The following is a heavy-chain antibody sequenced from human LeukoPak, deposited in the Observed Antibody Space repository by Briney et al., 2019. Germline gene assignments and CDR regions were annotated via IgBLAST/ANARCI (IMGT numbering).Heavy chain of an antibody. CDR3: ARDNYGDYFLDY. CDR1: GFAFSDSW. V-gene: IGHV3-7*01. CDR2: IKGDGSAK. J-gene: IGHJ4*02. D-gene: IGHD4-17*01. Sequence: GGSLRLSCAASGFAFSDSWMTWIRQAPGKGLEWVAFIKGDGSAKKYVDSVKGRFTISRDNSKNTLYLQMNSLRAEDTAVYFCARDNYGDYFLDYWGQGTLVTVSS.